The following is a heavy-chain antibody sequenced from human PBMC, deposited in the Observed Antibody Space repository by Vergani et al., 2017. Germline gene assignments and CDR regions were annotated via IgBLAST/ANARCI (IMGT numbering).Heavy chain of an antibody. Sequence: QVQLQQWGAGLLKPSETLSLACAVYGGSFSGYYWSWIRQPPGKGLEWIGEINHSGSTNYNPSLKSRVTISVDTSNNHFSLRLNSLTAADTAVYYCARRSGIVYDIFSGTQYFFDCWGQGTLVTVSS. CDR2: INHSGST. CDR1: GGSFSGYY. CDR3: ARRSGIVYDIFSGTQYFFDC. J-gene: IGHJ4*02. V-gene: IGHV4-34*01. D-gene: IGHD3-9*01.